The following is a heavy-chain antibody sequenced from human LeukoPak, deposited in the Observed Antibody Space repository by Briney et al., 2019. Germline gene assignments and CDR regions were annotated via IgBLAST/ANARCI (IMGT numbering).Heavy chain of an antibody. V-gene: IGHV3-30*18. J-gene: IGHJ4*02. D-gene: IGHD1-1*01. Sequence: GRSLRLSCAASGFTFSSYGMHWVRQAPSKGLEWVAGISYDGSKKYYADSVKGRFTISRENSKNTLYLQMNSLRAEDTAVYYCAKRWTGTTIRQQDYWGQGTLVTVSS. CDR2: ISYDGSKK. CDR3: AKRWTGTTIRQQDY. CDR1: GFTFSSYG.